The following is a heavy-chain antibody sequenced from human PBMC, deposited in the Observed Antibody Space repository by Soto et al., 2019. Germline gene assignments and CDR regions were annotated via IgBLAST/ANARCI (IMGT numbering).Heavy chain of an antibody. Sequence: NPSEILSLTCTVSGGSISSGDYYWSWVRQPPGKGLDWTGYIYYSGSTSYNPSLKTRVTISVDTSKNQFSLKLSSVTAADTAVYYCAKECSDYDSIRYCGQGTVVNXSS. V-gene: IGHV4-30-4*01. D-gene: IGHD3-22*01. CDR1: GGSISSGDYY. CDR3: AKECSDYDSIRY. CDR2: IYYSGST. J-gene: IGHJ4*02.